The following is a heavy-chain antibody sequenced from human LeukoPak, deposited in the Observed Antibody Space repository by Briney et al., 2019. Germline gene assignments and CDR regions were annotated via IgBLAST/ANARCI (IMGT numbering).Heavy chain of an antibody. V-gene: IGHV4-34*01. CDR1: GGSFSSYY. J-gene: IGHJ4*02. D-gene: IGHD3-10*01. CDR3: ARGAEALHRGAVDY. Sequence: PSETLSLTCAVYGGSFSSYYWSWIRQPPGKGLEWIGEINHSGSTNYNPSLKSRVTISVDTSKNQFSLKLSSVTAADTAVYYCARGAEALHRGAVDYWGQGTLVTVSS. CDR2: INHSGST.